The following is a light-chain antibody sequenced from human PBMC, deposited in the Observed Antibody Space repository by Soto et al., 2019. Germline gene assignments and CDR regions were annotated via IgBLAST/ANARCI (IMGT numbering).Light chain of an antibody. V-gene: IGKV1-39*01. J-gene: IGKJ2*01. CDR3: QQFSSAPPYT. CDR1: QSISTY. Sequence: DIQMTQSPSSLSASVGDTVTIACRASQSISTYLNWYQQKPGKAPRLLIYGASDLQTGVPSRFSGSGSGTDFTLTISSLQPEDVATYYCQQFSSAPPYTFGQGTKLAMK. CDR2: GAS.